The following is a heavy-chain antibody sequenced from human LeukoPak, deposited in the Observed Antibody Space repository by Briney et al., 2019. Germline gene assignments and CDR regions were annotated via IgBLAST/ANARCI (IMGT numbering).Heavy chain of an antibody. CDR1: GGSFGGYY. D-gene: IGHD3-22*01. CDR2: INHSGST. Sequence: SETLSLTCAVYGGSFGGYYWSWIRQPPGKGLEWIGEINHSGSTNYNPSLKSRVTISVDTSKNQFSLKLSSVTAADTAVYYCARSHYYDSSGYFETGGRYYSDYWGQGTLVTVSS. CDR3: ARSHYYDSSGYFETGGRYYSDY. J-gene: IGHJ4*02. V-gene: IGHV4-34*01.